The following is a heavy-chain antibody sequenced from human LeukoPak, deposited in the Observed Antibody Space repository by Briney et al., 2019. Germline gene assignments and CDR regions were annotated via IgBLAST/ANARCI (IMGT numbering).Heavy chain of an antibody. J-gene: IGHJ4*02. D-gene: IGHD5-18*01. CDR3: ARVLRAASWRSYDH. CDR1: GGSVSNSLYY. CDR2: IYYNGDT. V-gene: IGHV4-61*01. Sequence: NPSETLSLTCTVSGGSVSNSLYYWSWIRQPPGKGLEWIGYIYYNGDTNYDPSLKSRVIISIDTSSNQFSLRLNSMTAADTAVYYCARVLRAASWRSYDHWGQGSLVTVSS.